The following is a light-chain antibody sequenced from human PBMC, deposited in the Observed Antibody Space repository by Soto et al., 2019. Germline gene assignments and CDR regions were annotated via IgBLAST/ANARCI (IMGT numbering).Light chain of an antibody. CDR1: QSVSSY. CDR3: QQPSNWPVT. J-gene: IGKJ1*01. Sequence: EIVLTQSPGTLSLSPGERATLSCRASQSVSSYLAWYQQKPGQAPRLLIYDASTSTTGISARFSGSGSGTDFTLTINSLEHQDCAFYYGQQPSNWPVTFGQGTKVE. CDR2: DAS. V-gene: IGKV3-11*01.